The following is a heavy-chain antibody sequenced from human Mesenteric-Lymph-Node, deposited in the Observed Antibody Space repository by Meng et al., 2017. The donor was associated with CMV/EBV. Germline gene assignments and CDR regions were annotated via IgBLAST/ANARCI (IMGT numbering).Heavy chain of an antibody. CDR1: AGSISSSSYY. D-gene: IGHD3-22*01. V-gene: IGHV4-39*07. Sequence: QLQLQRSGPGLGQPSATLSLNCTVAAGSISSSSYYWGWIRQPPGKGLEWIGSIYYSGSTYYNPSLKSRVTISVDTSKNQFSLKLSSVTAADTAVYYCARDGDYYDSSGYNPFDYWGQGTLVTVSS. J-gene: IGHJ4*02. CDR3: ARDGDYYDSSGYNPFDY. CDR2: IYYSGST.